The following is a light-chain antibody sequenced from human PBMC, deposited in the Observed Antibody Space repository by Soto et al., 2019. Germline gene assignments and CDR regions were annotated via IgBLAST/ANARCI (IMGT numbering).Light chain of an antibody. CDR1: KLGDNY. CDR3: QAWDSSTVV. V-gene: IGLV3-1*01. CDR2: QDS. Sequence: YELTQPPSVSVSPGQTASITCSGDKLGDNYACWYQQKPGQYPVLVIYQDSKRPAGIPERFSGSNSGNTATLTISGTQAMDEADYYCQAWDSSTVVFGGGTKLTVL. J-gene: IGLJ2*01.